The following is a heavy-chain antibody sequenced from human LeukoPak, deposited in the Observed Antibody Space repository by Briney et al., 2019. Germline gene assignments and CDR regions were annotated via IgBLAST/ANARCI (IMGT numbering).Heavy chain of an antibody. Sequence: GGSLRLSCAASGFTFSSYSTNWVRQAPGKGLEWVSYISSSSSTIYYADSVKGRFTISRDNAKNSLYLQMNSLRAEDTAVYYCARDPVFSSGWYAEYYFDYWGQGTLVTVSS. CDR1: GFTFSSYS. CDR2: ISSSSSTI. D-gene: IGHD6-19*01. J-gene: IGHJ4*02. V-gene: IGHV3-48*01. CDR3: ARDPVFSSGWYAEYYFDY.